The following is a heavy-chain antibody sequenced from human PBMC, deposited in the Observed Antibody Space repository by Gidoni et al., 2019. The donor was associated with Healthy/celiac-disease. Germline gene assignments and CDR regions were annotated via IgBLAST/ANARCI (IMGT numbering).Heavy chain of an antibody. Sequence: QLQLQESGPGLVKPSETLSLTCTVSGGSISSSSYYWGWIRQPPGKGLEWIGSIYYSGSTYYNPSLKSRVTISVDTSKNQFSLKLSSVTAADTAVYYCARRRDYYDSSGDYYYYYGMDVWGQGTTVTVSS. J-gene: IGHJ6*02. V-gene: IGHV4-39*01. CDR2: IYYSGST. CDR1: GGSISSSSYY. D-gene: IGHD3-22*01. CDR3: ARRRDYYDSSGDYYYYYGMDV.